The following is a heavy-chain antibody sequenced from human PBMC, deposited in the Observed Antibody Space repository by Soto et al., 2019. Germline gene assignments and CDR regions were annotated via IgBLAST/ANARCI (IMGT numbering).Heavy chain of an antibody. Sequence: QVQLVESGGGVVQPGRSLRLSCAASGFSFNSYGMHWVRQAPGKGLEWVAFISFSGGNKYYADSVKGRFTISRDTSRDNSNNTLYLQMNSLRAEDTAVYYCARDMGGNWFDPWGQGTLVTVSS. CDR3: ARDMGGNWFDP. D-gene: IGHD3-16*01. CDR2: ISFSGGNK. CDR1: GFSFNSYG. V-gene: IGHV3-30*03. J-gene: IGHJ5*02.